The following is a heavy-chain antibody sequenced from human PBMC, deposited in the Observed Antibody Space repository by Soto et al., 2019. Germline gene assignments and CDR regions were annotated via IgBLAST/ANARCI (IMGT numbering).Heavy chain of an antibody. J-gene: IGHJ4*02. D-gene: IGHD4-17*01. CDR3: ARGETTVTLVFDY. CDR2: TYYRSKWYN. CDR1: GDSGSSNSAA. Sequence: SQTLSLTCAISGDSGSSNSAAWNWIRQSPSRGLEWLGRTYYRSKWYNDYGVSVKSRITINPDTSKNQFSLQLNSVTPEDTAVYYSARGETTVTLVFDYWGQGTLVTVSS. V-gene: IGHV6-1*01.